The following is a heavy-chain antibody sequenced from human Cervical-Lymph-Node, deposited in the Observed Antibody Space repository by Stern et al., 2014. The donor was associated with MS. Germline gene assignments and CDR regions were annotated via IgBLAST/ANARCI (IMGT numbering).Heavy chain of an antibody. CDR3: ARDTYCSGGTCFYSYFDL. V-gene: IGHV4-59*01. D-gene: IGHD2-15*01. J-gene: IGHJ2*01. CDR1: GGSISGYY. Sequence: QLQLQESGPGLVKPSETLSLTCTVSGGSISGYYWSWIRQPPGKGLEWIGYIYYSGSTNYNPSLKSRVTISVDTSKNQFSLNLSSVTAEDTAVYYCARDTYCSGGTCFYSYFDLWGRGTRVTVSS. CDR2: IYYSGST.